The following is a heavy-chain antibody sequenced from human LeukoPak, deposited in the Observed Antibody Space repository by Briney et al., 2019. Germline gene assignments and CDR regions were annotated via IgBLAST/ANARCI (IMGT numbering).Heavy chain of an antibody. Sequence: NPGGSLRLSCAASGFTFSDHYIDWVRQAPGKGLEWVGRIKSKTDGGTTDYAAPVKGRFTISRDDSKNTLYLQMNSLKTEDTAVYYCTTTYYDFWSGYYPDFDYWGQGTLVTVSS. D-gene: IGHD3-3*01. CDR2: IKSKTDGGTT. CDR3: TTTYYDFWSGYYPDFDY. V-gene: IGHV3-15*01. CDR1: GFTFSDHY. J-gene: IGHJ4*02.